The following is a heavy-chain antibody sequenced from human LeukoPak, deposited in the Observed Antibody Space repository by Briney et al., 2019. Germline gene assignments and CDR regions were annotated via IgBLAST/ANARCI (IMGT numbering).Heavy chain of an antibody. CDR1: GGTFSSYA. CDR3: ARGAIGSGWYEHAFDI. J-gene: IGHJ3*02. Sequence: ASVKVSCKASGGTFSSYAISWVRQAPGQGLEWMGGIIPIFGTANYAQKFQGRVTITADESTSTAYMELSSLRSEDTAVYYCARGAIGSGWYEHAFDIWGQGTMVTVSS. D-gene: IGHD6-19*01. V-gene: IGHV1-69*13. CDR2: IIPIFGTA.